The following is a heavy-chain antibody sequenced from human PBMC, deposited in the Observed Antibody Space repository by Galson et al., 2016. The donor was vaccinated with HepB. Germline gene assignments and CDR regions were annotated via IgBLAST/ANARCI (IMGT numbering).Heavy chain of an antibody. Sequence: PALVKPTQTLTVTCTFSGFSLITDGVGVGWIRQPPGKALEWLSLIYWDDDKRYSPSLKRGLTITKDTSKNQVVLTMTNMGPVDTGTYYCAFIPSRTLGKVVGRGLSFGYWGQGTLVTVSS. CDR1: GFSLITDGVG. J-gene: IGHJ4*02. CDR3: AFIPSRTLGKVVGRGLSFGY. V-gene: IGHV2-5*02. D-gene: IGHD3-22*01. CDR2: IYWDDDK.